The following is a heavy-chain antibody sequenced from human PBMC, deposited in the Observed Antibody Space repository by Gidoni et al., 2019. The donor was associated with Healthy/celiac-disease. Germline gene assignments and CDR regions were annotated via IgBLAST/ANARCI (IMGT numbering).Heavy chain of an antibody. J-gene: IGHJ4*02. CDR1: GFPFSSYA. V-gene: IGHV3-23*01. CDR3: AKDRTYSGNFDY. CDR2: ISGSGGST. Sequence: EVQLLESGGGLVQPGGSLRLSCAAPGFPFSSYAMSWVRQAPGKGLEWVSAISGSGGSTYYADSVKGRFTISRDNSKNTLYLQMNSLRAEDTAVYYCAKDRTYSGNFDYWGQGTLVTVSS. D-gene: IGHD1-26*01.